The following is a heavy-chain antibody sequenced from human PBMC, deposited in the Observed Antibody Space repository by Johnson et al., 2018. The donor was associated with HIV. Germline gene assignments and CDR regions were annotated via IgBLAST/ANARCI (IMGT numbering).Heavy chain of an antibody. CDR1: GFTFSSYA. J-gene: IGHJ3*02. D-gene: IGHD3-3*01. CDR3: ARDGSVFGVVGFFDI. Sequence: QVQLVESGGGVVQPGGSLRLSCAASGFTFSSYAMHWVRQAPGKGLEWVAVISYDGSNKYYADSAKGRFTISRDNSKNTLYLQMNSLRPEDTAVYYCARDGSVFGVVGFFDIWGQGTMVTVSS. CDR2: ISYDGSNK. V-gene: IGHV3-30*04.